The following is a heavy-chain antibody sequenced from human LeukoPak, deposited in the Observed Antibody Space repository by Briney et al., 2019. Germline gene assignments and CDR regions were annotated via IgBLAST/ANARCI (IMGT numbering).Heavy chain of an antibody. Sequence: GSLRLSCAASGFTVGDAWMAWVRQAPGKGLEWIGSIFYTGSTYYNPSLESRVTMSVDTSKNHFSLKLFSVTAADTAVYYCARRSNDFWSGYSINWFDPWGQGTLVTVSS. CDR3: ARRSNDFWSGYSINWFDP. D-gene: IGHD3-3*01. V-gene: IGHV4-38-2*01. CDR2: IFYTGST. J-gene: IGHJ5*02. CDR1: GFTVGDAW.